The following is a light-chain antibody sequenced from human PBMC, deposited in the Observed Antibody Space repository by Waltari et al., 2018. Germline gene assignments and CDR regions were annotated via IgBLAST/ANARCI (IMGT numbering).Light chain of an antibody. J-gene: IGKJ4*01. CDR3: QQYNNRPPVT. CDR1: QSVSSN. CDR2: GAS. V-gene: IGKV3-15*01. Sequence: DIVMPQSPATLSVSPGERAPLSCSASQSVSSNLAWYQQKPGQAPRLLIYGASTRATGIPDRFSGSGSGTEFTLTISSLQSEDFAVYYCQQYNNRPPVTFGGGTQVEIK.